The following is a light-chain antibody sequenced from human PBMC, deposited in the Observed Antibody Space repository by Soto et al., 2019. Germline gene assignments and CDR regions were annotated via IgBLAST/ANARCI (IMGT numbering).Light chain of an antibody. CDR1: QSISSY. CDR2: DAS. Sequence: DIQMTQSPSSLSASVGDRVTITCRASQSISSYLNWYQQKQGKAPKLLIYDASSLQSGVPSRLSGSGSGTDFTLTISSLQPEEFATYDCQQSYSTPYTFGQGTKLEIK. J-gene: IGKJ2*01. CDR3: QQSYSTPYT. V-gene: IGKV1-39*01.